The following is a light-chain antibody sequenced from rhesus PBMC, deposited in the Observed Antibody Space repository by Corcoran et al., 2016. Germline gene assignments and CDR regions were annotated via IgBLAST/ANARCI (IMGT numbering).Light chain of an antibody. Sequence: EIVMTQSPATLSLSPGERATLSCRASQSVSSNLAWYQQKPGQAPSLRIYGASSRATGIPDRFSGSGSGTDFTLTISSLEPEDFAVYYCQQYSNWPLTFGGGTKVEV. CDR3: QQYSNWPLT. CDR2: GAS. CDR1: QSVSSN. V-gene: IGKV3-42*03. J-gene: IGKJ4*01.